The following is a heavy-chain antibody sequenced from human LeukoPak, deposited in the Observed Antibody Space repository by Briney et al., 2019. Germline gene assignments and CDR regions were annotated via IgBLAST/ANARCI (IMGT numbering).Heavy chain of an antibody. J-gene: IGHJ4*02. D-gene: IGHD3-22*01. CDR2: INHSGST. CDR3: ARRGSGYRIYYFDY. Sequence: PSETLSLTCAVYGGSFSGYYWSGIRQPPGKGLEWSGEINHSGSTNYNPSLKSRVTISVDTSKNQFSLKLSSVTAADTAVYYCARRGSGYRIYYFDYWGQGTLVTVSS. CDR1: GGSFSGYY. V-gene: IGHV4-34*01.